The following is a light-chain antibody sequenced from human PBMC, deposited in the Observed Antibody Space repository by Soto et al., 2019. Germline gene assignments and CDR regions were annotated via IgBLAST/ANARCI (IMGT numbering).Light chain of an antibody. CDR1: QSLSSIY. V-gene: IGKV3-20*01. Sequence: EIVLTQSPVTLSLSPGERATLSCRASQSLSSIYLAWYQQKPGQAPRLLIHGVSSRATGIPDRFSGSGSGTDFTLTISRLEPEDFAVYYCQQYGSSPRTFGQGTKLEIK. CDR3: QQYGSSPRT. CDR2: GVS. J-gene: IGKJ1*01.